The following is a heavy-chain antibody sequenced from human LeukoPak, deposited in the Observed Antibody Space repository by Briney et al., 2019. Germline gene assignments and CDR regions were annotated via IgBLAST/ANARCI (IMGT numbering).Heavy chain of an antibody. CDR1: GGSFSGYY. J-gene: IGHJ3*02. Sequence: SETLSLTCAVYGGSFSGYYWSWIRQPPGKGLEWIGYIYYSGSTNYNPSLKSRVTISVDTSKNQFSLKLSSVTAADTAVYYCARIIVVVPAAPGAFDIWGQGTMVTVSS. CDR2: IYYSGST. V-gene: IGHV4-59*01. D-gene: IGHD2-2*01. CDR3: ARIIVVVPAAPGAFDI.